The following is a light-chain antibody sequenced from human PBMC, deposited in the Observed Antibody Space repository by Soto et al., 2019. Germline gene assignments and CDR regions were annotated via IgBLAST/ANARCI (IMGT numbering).Light chain of an antibody. CDR2: GAS. V-gene: IGKV3-15*01. Sequence: EIVMTQSPATLSVSPGERATLSCRASQSISSSLAWYQQKPGQAHRLLIYGASTRATGIPARFSGSGSGTEFTLIISSLQSEDFAVYYCQQYNNGPTYTFGQGTKLEIK. CDR1: QSISSS. CDR3: QQYNNGPTYT. J-gene: IGKJ2*01.